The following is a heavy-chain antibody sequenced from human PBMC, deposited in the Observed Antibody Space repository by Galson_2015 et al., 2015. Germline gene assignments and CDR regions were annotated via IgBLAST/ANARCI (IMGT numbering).Heavy chain of an antibody. D-gene: IGHD3-22*01. CDR1: GGTFSSYA. CDR3: ARVLPGPYYDSSGTQFYYYYGMDV. V-gene: IGHV1-69*10. CDR2: IIPIFGIA. J-gene: IGHJ6*02. Sequence: SVKVSCKASGGTFSSYAISWVRQAPGQGLEWMGGIIPIFGIANYAQRFQGRVTITADKSTSTAYMELSSLRSEDTAVYYCARVLPGPYYDSSGTQFYYYYGMDVWGQGTTVTVSS.